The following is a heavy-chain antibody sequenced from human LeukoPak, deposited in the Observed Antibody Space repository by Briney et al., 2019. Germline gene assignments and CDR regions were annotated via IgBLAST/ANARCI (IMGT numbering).Heavy chain of an antibody. V-gene: IGHV1-18*01. D-gene: IGHD6-13*01. Sequence: ASVKVSCKSSGGSFSTYAVNWVRQAPGQGLEWMGWISAYNGNTNYAQKLQGRVTMTTDTSTSTAYMELRSLRSDDTAVYYGARVAATGSDAFDIWGQGTMVPVSS. CDR3: ARVAATGSDAFDI. J-gene: IGHJ3*02. CDR1: GGSFSTYA. CDR2: ISAYNGNT.